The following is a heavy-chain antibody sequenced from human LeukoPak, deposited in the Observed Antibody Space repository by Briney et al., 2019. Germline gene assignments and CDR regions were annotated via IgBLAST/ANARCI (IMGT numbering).Heavy chain of an antibody. Sequence: PSETLSLTCTVSGGSISRYYWSWIRQPPGKGLEWIGYIYYSGSTNYKPSLKSRVTISVDAPKNQFSLKLRSVTAADTAVYYCARVWSGYDVFDIWGQGTMVTVSS. D-gene: IGHD3-3*01. CDR2: IYYSGST. J-gene: IGHJ3*02. V-gene: IGHV4-59*01. CDR1: GGSISRYY. CDR3: ARVWSGYDVFDI.